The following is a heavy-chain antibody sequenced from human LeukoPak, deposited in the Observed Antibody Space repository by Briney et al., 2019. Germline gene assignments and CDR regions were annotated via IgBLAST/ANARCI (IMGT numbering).Heavy chain of an antibody. Sequence: GSLRLSCAASGFTFSSYGMHWVRQAPGKGLEWVAFIRYDGSNKYYADSVKGRFTISRDNSKNTLYLQMNSLRAEDTAVYYCAQPYYDFWSGSWGYFQHWGQGTLVTVSS. J-gene: IGHJ1*01. V-gene: IGHV3-30*02. CDR3: AQPYYDFWSGSWGYFQH. CDR1: GFTFSSYG. CDR2: IRYDGSNK. D-gene: IGHD3-3*01.